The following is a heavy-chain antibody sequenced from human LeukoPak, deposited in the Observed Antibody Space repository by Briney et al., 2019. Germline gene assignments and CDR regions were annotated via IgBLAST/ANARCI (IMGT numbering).Heavy chain of an antibody. CDR1: QFTFSSYA. CDR3: AKPRSKWYDFEW. CDR2: ISSSGGST. D-gene: IGHD3-3*01. J-gene: IGHJ1*01. V-gene: IGHV3-23*01. Sequence: GGSLRLSCAASQFTFSSYAMSWVRQAPGKGLEWVSVISSSGGSTYLTGSVKGRFTISRDNSKNTLYLQVNSLRVEDTAVYYCAKPRSKWYDFEWWGQGTLVTVS.